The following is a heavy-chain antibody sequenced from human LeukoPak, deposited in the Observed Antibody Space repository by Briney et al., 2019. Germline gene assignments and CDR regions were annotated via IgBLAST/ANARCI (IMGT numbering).Heavy chain of an antibody. J-gene: IGHJ6*03. CDR3: ARAVAGTLTYYYYYMDV. CDR1: GYTFTSYG. CDR2: ISAYNGNT. D-gene: IGHD6-19*01. V-gene: IGHV1-18*01. Sequence: ASVKVSCKASGYTFTSYGISWVRQAPGQGLEWMGWISAYNGNTNYAQKLQGRVTMTTDTSTSTAYMELRSLRSDDTAVYYCARAVAGTLTYYYYYMDVWGKGTTVTISS.